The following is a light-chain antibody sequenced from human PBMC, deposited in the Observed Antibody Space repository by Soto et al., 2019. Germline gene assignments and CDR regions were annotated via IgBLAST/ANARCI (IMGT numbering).Light chain of an antibody. CDR3: QQCNSYPNLT. CDR1: QGISSA. V-gene: IGKV1-13*02. CDR2: DAS. J-gene: IGKJ4*01. Sequence: AIQLTQSPSSLSASVGDRVTITCRASQGISSALAWYQQKPGKAPKLLIYDASSLESGVPSRFSGSGSGTDFTLTFSSLQPEDFATYYCQQCNSYPNLTFGGGTKVEIK.